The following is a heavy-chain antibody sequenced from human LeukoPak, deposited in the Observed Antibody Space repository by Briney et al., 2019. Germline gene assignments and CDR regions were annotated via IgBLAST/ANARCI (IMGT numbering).Heavy chain of an antibody. V-gene: IGHV1-3*01. Sequence: ASVNVSCKASGYTFTSYAMHWVRQAPGQRLEWMGWINAGNGNTKYSQKFQGRVTITRDTSASTAYMELSSLRSEDTAVYYCARDRYVGATTFDYWGQGTLVTVSS. J-gene: IGHJ4*02. D-gene: IGHD1-26*01. CDR1: GYTFTSYA. CDR3: ARDRYVGATTFDY. CDR2: INAGNGNT.